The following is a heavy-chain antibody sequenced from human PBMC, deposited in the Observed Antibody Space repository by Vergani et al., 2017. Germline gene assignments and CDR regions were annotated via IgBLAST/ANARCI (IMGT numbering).Heavy chain of an antibody. CDR1: GGSISSSSYY. CDR2: IYYSGST. J-gene: IGHJ5*02. Sequence: QVQLQESGPGLVKPSQTLSLTCTVSGGSISSSSYYWGWIRQPPGKGLEWIGSIYYSGSTYYNPSLKSRVTISVDTSKNQFSLKLSSVTAADTAVYYCARCPPVGGIAVAGIAVVGWFDPWGQGTLVTVSS. CDR3: ARCPPVGGIAVAGIAVVGWFDP. D-gene: IGHD6-19*01. V-gene: IGHV4-39*01.